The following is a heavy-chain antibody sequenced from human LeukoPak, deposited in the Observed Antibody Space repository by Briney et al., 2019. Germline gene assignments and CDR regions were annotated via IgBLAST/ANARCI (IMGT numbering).Heavy chain of an antibody. D-gene: IGHD6-19*01. CDR3: AKDIKGWQWLVDAHFDY. V-gene: IGHV3-9*01. CDR1: GFTFDDYA. CDR2: ISWNSGSI. J-gene: IGHJ4*02. Sequence: PGRSLRLSCAASGFTFDDYAMHWVRQAPGKGLEWVSGISWNSGSIGYADSVKGRFTISRDNAKNSLYLQMNSLRAEDTALYYCAKDIKGWQWLVDAHFDYWGQGTLVTVSS.